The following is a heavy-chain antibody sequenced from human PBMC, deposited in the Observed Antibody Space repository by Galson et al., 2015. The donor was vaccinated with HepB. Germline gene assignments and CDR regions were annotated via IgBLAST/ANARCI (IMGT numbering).Heavy chain of an antibody. J-gene: IGHJ6*03. Sequence: SLRLSCAASGFTFTNYGIHWVRQAPGKGLEWVAVIWYDGNSKQYADSVKGRFPISRDNSRNTVYRQMNTLRVEDTAVYYCVRDAKMDTGIDYRDVWGQGTTVTFSS. CDR3: VRDAKMDTGIDYRDV. CDR1: GFTFTNYG. D-gene: IGHD5-18*01. CDR2: IWYDGNSK. V-gene: IGHV3-33*01.